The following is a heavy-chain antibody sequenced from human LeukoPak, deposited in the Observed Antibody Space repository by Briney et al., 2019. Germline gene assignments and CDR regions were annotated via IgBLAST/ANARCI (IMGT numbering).Heavy chain of an antibody. CDR3: ARNSEMTTVTTSGRFSGHYYYYMDV. CDR1: GFTFNNYN. J-gene: IGHJ6*03. CDR2: ITSSGTYI. Sequence: GGSLRLSCAASGFTFNNYNMNWVRQAPGKALEWVSSITSSGTYIFYADSVKGRFTISRDNAKNSLYLQMNSLGPEDTAVYYCARNSEMTTVTTSGRFSGHYYYYMDVWGKGTTVTVSS. D-gene: IGHD4-17*01. V-gene: IGHV3-21*01.